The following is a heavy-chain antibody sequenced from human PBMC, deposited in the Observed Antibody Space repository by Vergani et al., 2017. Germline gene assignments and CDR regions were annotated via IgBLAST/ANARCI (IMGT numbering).Heavy chain of an antibody. D-gene: IGHD1-1*01. CDR3: ARWGNEKRLDS. CDR2: ISWNSNSI. J-gene: IGHJ5*01. CDR1: GFTSAGYA. Sequence: EVQLEESGGGLVLPGRSLRLSCVASGFTSAGYAMHWVRQAPGKGLEWVSGISWNSNSIGYADSVKGRFTISRDNAKNSLYLQMNSLRAEDTALYYCARWGNEKRLDSWGQGTLVTVSS. V-gene: IGHV3-9*02.